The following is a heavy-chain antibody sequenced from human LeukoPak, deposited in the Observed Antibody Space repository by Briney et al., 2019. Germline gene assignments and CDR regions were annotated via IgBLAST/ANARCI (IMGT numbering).Heavy chain of an antibody. CDR3: ARDRSSGWYVGNFDY. J-gene: IGHJ4*02. D-gene: IGHD6-19*01. Sequence: GASVKVSCKASGYTFTSYGISWVRQAPGQGLEWMGWISAYNGNTNYAQKFQGRVTMTRDTSISTAYMELSRLRSDDTAVYYCARDRSSGWYVGNFDYWGQGTLVTVSS. V-gene: IGHV1-18*01. CDR1: GYTFTSYG. CDR2: ISAYNGNT.